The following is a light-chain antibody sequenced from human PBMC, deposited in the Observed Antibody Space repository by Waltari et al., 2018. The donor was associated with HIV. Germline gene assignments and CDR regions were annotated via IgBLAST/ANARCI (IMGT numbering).Light chain of an antibody. V-gene: IGLV2-8*01. CDR3: SSYAGTNKV. Sequence: QSALTQPPSASGSPGQSVTVSCTATTSDIGGYNYVSWYQQHPGKAPKLIIYEVTKRPSGVPDRFSGSKSGNTASLTVSGLQAEDEADYCCSSYAGTNKVFGGGTKLTVL. CDR2: EVT. J-gene: IGLJ3*02. CDR1: TSDIGGYNY.